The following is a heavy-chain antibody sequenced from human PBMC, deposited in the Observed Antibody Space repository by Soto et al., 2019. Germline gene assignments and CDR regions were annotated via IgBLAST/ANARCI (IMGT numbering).Heavy chain of an antibody. V-gene: IGHV1-69*12. CDR3: ARGPEYNSGWYYFDY. J-gene: IGHJ4*02. Sequence: VHLVQSGAEVKKHGSSVTVSCKTSGDSFSRFAVSWVRQAPGQGLEWMGGIIPLFDTPNYAQKFRGRVTITADESTGTAILELSSLTSDDTAIYYCARGPEYNSGWYYFDYWGQGTLVSVSS. CDR2: IIPLFDTP. D-gene: IGHD6-19*01. CDR1: GDSFSRFA.